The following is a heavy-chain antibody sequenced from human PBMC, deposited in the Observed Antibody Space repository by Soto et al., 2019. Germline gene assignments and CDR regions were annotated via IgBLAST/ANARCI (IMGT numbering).Heavy chain of an antibody. Sequence: SETLSLTCTVSGVSISSYYWSWIRQPPGKGLEWIGYVYYTGSTSYNPSLKRRVTFSADSSRGQFSLRLNSVTAADTAVHYCARTVLGPDLLADSFVDYYYYMDVWGQGTTVTVSS. V-gene: IGHV4-59*08. CDR3: ARTVLGPDLLADSFVDYYYYMDV. J-gene: IGHJ6*03. D-gene: IGHD3-9*01. CDR2: VYYTGST. CDR1: GVSISSYY.